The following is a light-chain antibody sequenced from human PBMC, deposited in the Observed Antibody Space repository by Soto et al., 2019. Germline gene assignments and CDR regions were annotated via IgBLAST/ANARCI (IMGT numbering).Light chain of an antibody. V-gene: IGKV1-5*03. J-gene: IGKJ1*01. CDR1: QSISSW. Sequence: DIQMTQSPSTLSASVGDRVTITCRASQSISSWLAWYQQKPGKAPELLIYQASSLESVVPSRFSGSGSGKEFTLTITSLQPDDFATYYCQQYNSYSRTFRQGTKVEIK. CDR3: QQYNSYSRT. CDR2: QAS.